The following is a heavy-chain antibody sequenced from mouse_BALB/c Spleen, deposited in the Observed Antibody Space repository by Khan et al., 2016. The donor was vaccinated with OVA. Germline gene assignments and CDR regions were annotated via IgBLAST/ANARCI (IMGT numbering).Heavy chain of an antibody. Sequence: QIQLVQSGPELKKPGETVRISCKASGYTFTTAGIQWVQKMPGKGLKWIGWINTHSGVPKYAEDFKGRFAFSLEISVNTAYLQITNLKNEDTATXFCARGGAAYYRNDGGAKEYWGQGNSGNVSS. CDR2: INTHSGVP. J-gene: IGHJ4*01. CDR1: GYTFTTAG. D-gene: IGHD2-14*01. CDR3: ARGGAAYYRNDGGAKEY. V-gene: IGHV9-4*02.